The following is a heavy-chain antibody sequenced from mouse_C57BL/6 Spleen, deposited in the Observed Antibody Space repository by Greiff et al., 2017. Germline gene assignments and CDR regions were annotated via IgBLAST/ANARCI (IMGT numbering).Heavy chain of an antibody. CDR3: ARDTTLAPDY. Sequence: QVQLQQSGPELVKPGASVKISCKASGYAFSSSWMNWVKQRPGKGLEWIGRIYPGDGDTNYNGKFKGQATLTADKSSSTAYMQLSSLTSEDSAVYFCARDTTLAPDYWGQGTTLTVSS. D-gene: IGHD1-1*01. J-gene: IGHJ2*01. CDR2: IYPGDGDT. CDR1: GYAFSSSW. V-gene: IGHV1-82*01.